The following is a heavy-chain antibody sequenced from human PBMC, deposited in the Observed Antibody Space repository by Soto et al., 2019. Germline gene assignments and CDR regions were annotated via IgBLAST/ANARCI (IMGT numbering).Heavy chain of an antibody. CDR1: GFSLSTSGVG. CDR2: IYWDDDK. J-gene: IGHJ4*02. Sequence: QITLKESGPTLVKPTQTLTLTCTFSGFSLSTSGVGVGWIRQPPGKALEGLALIYWDDDKRYSPSLKSRLTITKDPSKNQVVLTMTNMDPVDTATYYCAHRPSYCSGGSCYSGFDYWGQGTLVTVSS. CDR3: AHRPSYCSGGSCYSGFDY. V-gene: IGHV2-5*02. D-gene: IGHD2-15*01.